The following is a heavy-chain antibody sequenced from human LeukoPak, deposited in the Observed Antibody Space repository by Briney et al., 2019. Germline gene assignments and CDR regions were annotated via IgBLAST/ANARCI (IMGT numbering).Heavy chain of an antibody. J-gene: IGHJ3*02. CDR2: ISSSGSTI. CDR3: ARDSSVAAAGDDAFDI. V-gene: IGHV3-11*01. Sequence: PGGSLRLSCAASGFTFSDYYMSWIRQAPGKGLEWVSYISSSGSTIYYADSVKGRLTISRDNAKNSLYLQMNSLRAEDTAVYYCARDSSVAAAGDDAFDIWGQGTMVTVSS. D-gene: IGHD6-13*01. CDR1: GFTFSDYY.